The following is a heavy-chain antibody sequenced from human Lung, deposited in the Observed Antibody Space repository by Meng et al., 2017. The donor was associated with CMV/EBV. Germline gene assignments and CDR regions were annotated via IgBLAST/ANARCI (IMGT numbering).Heavy chain of an antibody. J-gene: IGHJ6*02. CDR1: GYTFTSYD. Sequence: ASVXVSCKASGYTFTSYDINWVRQATGQGLEWMGWMNPNSGNTGYAQKFQGRVTMTRNTSISTAYMELSSLRSEDTAVYYCARGKGSYYYYYGMDVLGQGXTVTVSS. V-gene: IGHV1-8*01. CDR2: MNPNSGNT. D-gene: IGHD5-18*01. CDR3: ARGKGSYYYYYGMDV.